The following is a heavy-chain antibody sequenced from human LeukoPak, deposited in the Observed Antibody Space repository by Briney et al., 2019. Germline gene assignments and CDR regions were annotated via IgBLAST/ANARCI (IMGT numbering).Heavy chain of an antibody. Sequence: GGSLRLSCAASGFTFSSYAMSWVRQAPGKGLEWVSAISGSGGSTYYADSVKGRFTISRDNSKNTLYLQMNSLRAEDTAVYYCAKGGYYDSSGYYLRTYYFDYWGQGTLVIVSS. CDR1: GFTFSSYA. CDR3: AKGGYYDSSGYYLRTYYFDY. J-gene: IGHJ4*02. CDR2: ISGSGGST. D-gene: IGHD3-22*01. V-gene: IGHV3-23*01.